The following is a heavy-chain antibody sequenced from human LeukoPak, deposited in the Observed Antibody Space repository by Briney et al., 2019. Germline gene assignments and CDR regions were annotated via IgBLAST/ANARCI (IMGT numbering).Heavy chain of an antibody. Sequence: GGSLRLSCAASGFTVSSNYMSWVRQAPGKGLEWVSVIYSGGSTYYADSVKGRFTISRDNAKNSLYLQMNSLRAEDTAVYYCARDVGIAVAGHFDYWGQGTLVTVSS. V-gene: IGHV3-66*01. D-gene: IGHD6-19*01. CDR1: GFTVSSNY. J-gene: IGHJ4*02. CDR2: IYSGGST. CDR3: ARDVGIAVAGHFDY.